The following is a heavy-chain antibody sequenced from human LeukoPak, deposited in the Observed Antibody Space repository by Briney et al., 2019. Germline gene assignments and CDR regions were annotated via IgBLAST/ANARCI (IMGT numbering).Heavy chain of an antibody. CDR1: GFTFDDYG. Sequence: GGSLRLSCAASGFTFDDYGMSWVRQAPGKGLEWVSGINWNGGSTGYADSVKGRFTLSRDDAKNLLYLDMNSLRAEDTAVYYCARGHTAVTRHFDFWGQGTLVTVSS. CDR2: INWNGGST. J-gene: IGHJ4*02. V-gene: IGHV3-20*04. D-gene: IGHD4-17*01. CDR3: ARGHTAVTRHFDF.